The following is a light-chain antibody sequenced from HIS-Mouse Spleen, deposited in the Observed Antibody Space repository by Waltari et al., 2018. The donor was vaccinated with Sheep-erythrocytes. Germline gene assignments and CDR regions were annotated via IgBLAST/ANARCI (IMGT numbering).Light chain of an antibody. V-gene: IGLV2-11*01. CDR2: DVS. J-gene: IGLJ1*01. CDR3: CSYAGSYNHV. Sequence: QSALTQPRSVSGSTGQSVTISCTGTSSDVGGYNYVSWYQQHPGKAPKLMIYDVSKRPSGVPDRFSGSKSGNMASLTISGLQAEDEADYYCCSYAGSYNHVFATGTKVTVL. CDR1: SSDVGGYNY.